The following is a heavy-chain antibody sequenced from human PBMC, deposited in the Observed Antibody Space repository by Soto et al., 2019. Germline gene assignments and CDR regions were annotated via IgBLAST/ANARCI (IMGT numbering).Heavy chain of an antibody. CDR1: GYTFTSYD. V-gene: IGHV1-8*01. J-gene: IGHJ3*02. Sequence: QVQLVQSGAEVKKPGASVKVSCKASGYTFTSYDINWVRQATGHGLEWMGWMNPNSGNTGYAQKLQGRVNMTRNTSMSTAYMELSSLRSENTAVYYCARGINYYDSGDDAFDIWGQGTMVTVSS. CDR3: ARGINYYDSGDDAFDI. CDR2: MNPNSGNT. D-gene: IGHD3-10*01.